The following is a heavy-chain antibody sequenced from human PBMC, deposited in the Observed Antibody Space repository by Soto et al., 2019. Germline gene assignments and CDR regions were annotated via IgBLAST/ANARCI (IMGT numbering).Heavy chain of an antibody. CDR3: ASVYYYDSSGYPPGPY. J-gene: IGHJ4*02. CDR1: EYTFTSYA. CDR2: INAGNGTT. V-gene: IGHV1-3*01. Sequence: ASVKVSCKASEYTFTSYAMHWVRQAPGQSLEWMGWINAGNGTTKYSQKFRGRVTISGDASTSTAYMELSSLRSDDTAVYYCASVYYYDSSGYPPGPYSGQGTLVTVSS. D-gene: IGHD3-22*01.